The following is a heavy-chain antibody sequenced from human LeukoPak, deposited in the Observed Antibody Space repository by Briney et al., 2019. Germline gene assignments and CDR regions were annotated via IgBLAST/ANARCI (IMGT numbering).Heavy chain of an antibody. V-gene: IGHV4-30-4*08. CDR3: ARDLGGSYYFDY. J-gene: IGHJ4*02. D-gene: IGHD1-26*01. CDR1: GVSFSGYY. Sequence: SETLSLTCAVYGVSFSGYYWSWIRQPPGKGLEWIGYIYYSGSTYYNPSLKSRVTISVDTSKNQFSLKLSSVTAADTAVYYCARDLGGSYYFDYWGQGTLVTVSS. CDR2: IYYSGST.